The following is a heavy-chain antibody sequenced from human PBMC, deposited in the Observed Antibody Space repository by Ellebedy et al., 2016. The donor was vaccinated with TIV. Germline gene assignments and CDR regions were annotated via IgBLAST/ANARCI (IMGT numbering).Heavy chain of an antibody. CDR3: ARRVTYRFGGHQYFDY. V-gene: IGHV5-51*01. J-gene: IGHJ4*02. D-gene: IGHD3-10*01. CDR1: GYSFTSYW. CDR2: IYPGDSDT. Sequence: GESLKISXKGSGYSFTSYWIGWVRQMPGKGLEWMGIIYPGDSDTRYSPSFQGQVTISADKSISTAYLQWSSLKASDTAMYYCARRVTYRFGGHQYFDYWGQGTLVTVSS.